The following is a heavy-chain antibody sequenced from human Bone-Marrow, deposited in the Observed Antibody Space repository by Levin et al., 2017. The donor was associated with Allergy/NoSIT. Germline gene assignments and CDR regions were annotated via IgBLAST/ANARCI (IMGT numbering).Heavy chain of an antibody. CDR1: GFTFSSYA. CDR3: AKGTSGWYRGDYFDY. V-gene: IGHV3-23*01. Sequence: TGGSLRLSCAASGFTFSSYAMSWVRQAPGKGLEWVSAISGSGGSTYYADSVKGRFTISRDNSKNTLYLQMNSLRAEDTAVYYCAKGTSGWYRGDYFDYWGQGTLVTVSS. J-gene: IGHJ4*02. CDR2: ISGSGGST. D-gene: IGHD6-19*01.